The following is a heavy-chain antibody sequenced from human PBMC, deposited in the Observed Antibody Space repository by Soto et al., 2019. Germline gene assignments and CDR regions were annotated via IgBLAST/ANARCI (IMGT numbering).Heavy chain of an antibody. J-gene: IGHJ6*03. CDR1: GYTFTSYG. V-gene: IGHV1-18*01. CDR3: ARNGDDGLSGDYYMGV. Sequence: ASVKVSCKASGYTFTSYGISWVRQAPGQGLEWMGWISAYNGNTNYAQKLQGRVTMTTDASTSTAYMELRSLRSDKTAVYYCARNGDDGLSGDYYMGVWGNGTTVTVSS. D-gene: IGHD2-15*01. CDR2: ISAYNGNT.